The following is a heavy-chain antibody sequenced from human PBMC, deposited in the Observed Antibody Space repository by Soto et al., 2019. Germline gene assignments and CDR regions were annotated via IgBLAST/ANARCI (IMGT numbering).Heavy chain of an antibody. J-gene: IGHJ2*01. D-gene: IGHD6-13*01. CDR2: INHSGST. CDR1: GGSFSGYY. CDR3: ARGRKLAAAGTNWYFDL. Sequence: QVQLQQWGAGLLKPSETLSLTCAVYGGSFSGYYWSWIRQPPGKGLEWIGEINHSGSTNYNPSLKSRVTISVDKSTNQFSRKLSSVTAADTAVYYCARGRKLAAAGTNWYFDLWGRGTLVTVSS. V-gene: IGHV4-34*01.